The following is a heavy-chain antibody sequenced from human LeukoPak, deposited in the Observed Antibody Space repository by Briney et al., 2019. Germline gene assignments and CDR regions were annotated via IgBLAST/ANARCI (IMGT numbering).Heavy chain of an antibody. D-gene: IGHD6-19*01. Sequence: PGGSLRLSCAASGFTFDDFAMDWVGQAPGRGAEWVSLICGDGVHTFYADSVKGGFTISREKKKNSLYLQVNSLRTDDTGVYYCVKGDQWLLHVWGQGALVTVSS. V-gene: IGHV3-43*02. CDR2: ICGDGVHT. CDR1: GFTFDDFA. CDR3: VKGDQWLLHV. J-gene: IGHJ4*02.